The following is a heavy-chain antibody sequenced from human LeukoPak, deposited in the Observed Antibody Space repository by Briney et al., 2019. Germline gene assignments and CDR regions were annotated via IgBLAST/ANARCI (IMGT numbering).Heavy chain of an antibody. CDR2: IYYSGST. J-gene: IGHJ6*02. CDR3: ASGYSSSWYADYYYYYGMDV. Sequence: SETLSLTCTVSGGSISSYYWSWIRQPPGKGLEGIGYIYYSGSTNYNPSLKSRVTISVDTSKNQFSLKLSSVTAADTVVYYCASGYSSSWYADYYYYYGMDVWGQGTTVTVSS. V-gene: IGHV4-59*01. D-gene: IGHD6-13*01. CDR1: GGSISSYY.